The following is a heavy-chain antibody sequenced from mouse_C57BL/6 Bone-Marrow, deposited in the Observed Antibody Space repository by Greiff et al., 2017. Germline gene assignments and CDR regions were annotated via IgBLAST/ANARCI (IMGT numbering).Heavy chain of an antibody. J-gene: IGHJ3*01. CDR3: TGLGRQFAY. D-gene: IGHD4-1*01. CDR1: GFTFSSYA. V-gene: IGHV5-9-1*02. CDR2: ISSGGDYI. Sequence: EVKVVESGEGLVKPGGSLKLSCAASGFTFSSYAMSWVRQTPEKRLEWVAYISSGGDYIYYADTVKGRFTISRDNARNTLYLQMSSLKSEDTAMYYCTGLGRQFAYWGQGTLVTVSA.